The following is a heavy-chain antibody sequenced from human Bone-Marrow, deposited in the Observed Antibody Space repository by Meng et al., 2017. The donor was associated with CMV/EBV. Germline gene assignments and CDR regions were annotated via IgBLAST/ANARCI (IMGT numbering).Heavy chain of an antibody. CDR2: ISTGSTI. CDR1: GFTFDDYG. J-gene: IGHJ6*02. V-gene: IGHV3-69-1*02. Sequence: GESLKISCAASGFTFDDYGMSWVRQVPGKGLEWISHISTGSTIHYADSVKGRFTISRDNAKNSLYLQMNSLRAEDTAVYYCARDVYNFWSGSYYGLDVWGQGTTVTVSS. CDR3: ARDVYNFWSGSYYGLDV. D-gene: IGHD3-3*01.